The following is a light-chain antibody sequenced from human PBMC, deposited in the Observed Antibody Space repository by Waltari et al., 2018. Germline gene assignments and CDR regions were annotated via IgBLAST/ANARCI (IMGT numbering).Light chain of an antibody. CDR2: DVR. J-gene: IGLJ3*02. CDR1: TYDIGYYDS. Sequence: QSALTQPAPVSGSPGQSLTTPCTGTTYDIGYYDSVSWYQQHLGRAPKLIIYDVRERPSGVSDRFSGSKSGNTASLIISGLQADDEADYYCSSHTTRSTWVFGGGTKLTVL. V-gene: IGLV2-14*03. CDR3: SSHTTRSTWV.